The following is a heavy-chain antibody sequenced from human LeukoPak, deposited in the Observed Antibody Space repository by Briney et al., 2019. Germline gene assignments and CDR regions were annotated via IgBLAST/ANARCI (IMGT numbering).Heavy chain of an antibody. Sequence: GGSLRLSCAASGFTFSSYWVSWVRQAPGKGLEWVANIKQDGSEKYYVDSVKGRFTISRDNSKNTLYLQMNSLRAEDTAVYYCARVGYFGDYFDYWGQGTLVTVSS. D-gene: IGHD2-21*01. V-gene: IGHV3-7*03. CDR3: ARVGYFGDYFDY. J-gene: IGHJ4*02. CDR1: GFTFSSYW. CDR2: IKQDGSEK.